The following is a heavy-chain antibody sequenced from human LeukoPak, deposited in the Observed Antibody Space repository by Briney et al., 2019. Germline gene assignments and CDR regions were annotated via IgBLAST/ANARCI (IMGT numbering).Heavy chain of an antibody. Sequence: PGGSLRLSCAASGFAFTNAWMSWVRQAPGKGLEWVGFIRSKAYGGTTEYAASVKGRFTISRDDSKSIAYLQMNSLKTEDTAVYYCTRGITIFSSTPGPWGQGTLVTVSS. J-gene: IGHJ5*02. CDR2: IRSKAYGGTT. CDR3: TRGITIFSSTPGP. D-gene: IGHD3-3*01. V-gene: IGHV3-49*04. CDR1: GFAFTNAW.